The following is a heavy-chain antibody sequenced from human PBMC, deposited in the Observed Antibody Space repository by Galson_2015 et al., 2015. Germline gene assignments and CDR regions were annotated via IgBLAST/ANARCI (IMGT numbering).Heavy chain of an antibody. Sequence: SLRLSCAASGFTFDDYAMHWVRQAPGKGLEWVSGISWNSGSIGYADSVKGRFTISRDNAKNSLYLQMNSLRAADTAVYYCARQKVAWSSGWLRAFDIWGQGTMVTVSS. V-gene: IGHV3-9*01. D-gene: IGHD6-19*01. CDR2: ISWNSGSI. J-gene: IGHJ3*02. CDR1: GFTFDDYA. CDR3: ARQKVAWSSGWLRAFDI.